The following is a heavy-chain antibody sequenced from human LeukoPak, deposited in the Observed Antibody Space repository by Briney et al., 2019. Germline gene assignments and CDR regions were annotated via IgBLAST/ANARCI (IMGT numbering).Heavy chain of an antibody. D-gene: IGHD2-2*01. CDR3: AREGYCSSTSCYLANAFDI. V-gene: IGHV1-46*01. CDR2: INPGGGGT. J-gene: IGHJ3*02. CDR1: GYTFTSYY. Sequence: ASVKVSCKASGYTFTSYYIHWVRQAPGQGLEWMGIINPGGGGTSYAQKFQGRVTMTRDTSTSTVYMELSSLRSEDTAVYYCAREGYCSSTSCYLANAFDIWGQGTMVTVSS.